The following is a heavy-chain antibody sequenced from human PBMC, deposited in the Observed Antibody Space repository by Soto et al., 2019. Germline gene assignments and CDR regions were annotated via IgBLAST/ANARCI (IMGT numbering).Heavy chain of an antibody. V-gene: IGHV3-30*18. J-gene: IGHJ5*02. CDR1: GFTVNNFG. D-gene: IGHD2-15*01. Sequence: QVHLVASGGGVVQPGRSLRLSCAASGFTVNNFGMHWVRQAPGKGPEWVAMISHDGTAKYYADSVKGRFTISRDNYKNTLYLQMNNLRTEDTAVYYWAKDVCSGGWYNYLDPGGQGTLVTVSS. CDR2: ISHDGTAK. CDR3: AKDVCSGGWYNYLDP.